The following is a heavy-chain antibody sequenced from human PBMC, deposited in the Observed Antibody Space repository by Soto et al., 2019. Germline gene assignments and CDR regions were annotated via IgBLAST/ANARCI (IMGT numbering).Heavy chain of an antibody. V-gene: IGHV3-15*01. D-gene: IGHD1-26*01. CDR3: TTAGSYSYYHYGMDV. Sequence: GGSLRLSCAASGFPFSNAWMSWVRQSPGKGLEWVGRIKSKTDGGTTDYAAPVKGRFTISRDDSKNTLYLQMNSLKTEDTAVYYCTTAGSYSYYHYGMDVWGQGTTVTVSS. J-gene: IGHJ6*02. CDR1: GFPFSNAW. CDR2: IKSKTDGGTT.